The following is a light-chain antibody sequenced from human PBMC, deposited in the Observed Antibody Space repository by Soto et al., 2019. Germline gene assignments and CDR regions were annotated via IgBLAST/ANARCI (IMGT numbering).Light chain of an antibody. CDR2: DNN. Sequence: QSVLTQPPSVSGAPGQRVTISCTGSSSNIGAGYDLHWYQQLPGTAPKLLIYDNNNRPSGVPDRFSGSKSGTSASLAITGLQAEDEADYYCQSYDSSLSGSTVFGTGTKLTVL. J-gene: IGLJ1*01. CDR1: SSNIGAGYD. CDR3: QSYDSSLSGSTV. V-gene: IGLV1-40*01.